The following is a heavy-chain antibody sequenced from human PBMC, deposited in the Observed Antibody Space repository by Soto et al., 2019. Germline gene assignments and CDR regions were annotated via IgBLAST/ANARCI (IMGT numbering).Heavy chain of an antibody. J-gene: IGHJ4*02. V-gene: IGHV1-69*02. CDR3: AMEQSIAVAGSFDY. CDR1: GGTFSSYT. D-gene: IGHD6-19*01. Sequence: GATVKVSCKASGGTFSSYTISWVRQAPGQGLEWMGRIIPILGIANYAQKFQGRVTITADKSTSTAHMELSSLRSEDTAVYYCAMEQSIAVAGSFDYWGQGTLVTVSS. CDR2: IIPILGIA.